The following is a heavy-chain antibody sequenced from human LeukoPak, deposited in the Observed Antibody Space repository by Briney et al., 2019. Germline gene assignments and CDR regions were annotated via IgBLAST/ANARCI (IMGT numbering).Heavy chain of an antibody. D-gene: IGHD6-19*01. CDR3: ARNPLQWLVLYYFDY. V-gene: IGHV1-2*02. CDR1: GYTFTGYY. Sequence: ASVKVSCKASGYTFTGYYMHWVRQAPGQGLEWMGWINPNSGGTNYAQKFQGRVTMTRDTSISTAYMELSGLRSDDTAVYYCARNPLQWLVLYYFDYWGQGTLVTVSS. J-gene: IGHJ4*02. CDR2: INPNSGGT.